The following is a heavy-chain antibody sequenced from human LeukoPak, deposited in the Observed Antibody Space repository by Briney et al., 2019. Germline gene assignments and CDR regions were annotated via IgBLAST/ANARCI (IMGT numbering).Heavy chain of an antibody. J-gene: IGHJ4*02. CDR1: GGSFSGYY. D-gene: IGHD2-2*01. Sequence: SETLSLTCAVYGGSFSGYYWSWIRQPPGKGLEWIGEINHSGSTNYNPSLKSRVIISVDTSKNQFSLKLSSVTAADTAVYYCARGGWRYHLQWGQGTLVTVSS. CDR3: ARGGWRYHLQ. CDR2: INHSGST. V-gene: IGHV4-34*01.